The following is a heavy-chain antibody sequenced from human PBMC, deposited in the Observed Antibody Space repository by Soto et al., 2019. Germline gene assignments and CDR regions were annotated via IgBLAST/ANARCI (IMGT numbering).Heavy chain of an antibody. D-gene: IGHD5-18*01. J-gene: IGHJ6*02. V-gene: IGHV1-69*13. CDR2: IIPIFGTA. Sequence: SVKVSCKXSGGTFSSYAISWVRQAPGQGLEWMGGIIPIFGTANYAQKFQGRVTITADESTSTAYMELSSLRSEDTAVYYCATSLMIQLWSKLYYYGMDVWGQGTTVTVSS. CDR3: ATSLMIQLWSKLYYYGMDV. CDR1: GGTFSSYA.